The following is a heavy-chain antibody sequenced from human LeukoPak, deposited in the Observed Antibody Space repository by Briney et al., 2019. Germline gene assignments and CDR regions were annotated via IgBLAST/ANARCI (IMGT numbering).Heavy chain of an antibody. CDR1: GFTFSNYA. Sequence: GGSLRLSCAGSGFTFSNYAMHWVRQAPGKGLEYVSAITGNGGSTYHANSVKGRFTISRDNSKDTLYLQMGSLRAEDTAVYYCARGPSSPFYMDVWGKGTTVTISS. J-gene: IGHJ6*03. CDR2: ITGNGGST. CDR3: ARGPSSPFYMDV. V-gene: IGHV3-64*01.